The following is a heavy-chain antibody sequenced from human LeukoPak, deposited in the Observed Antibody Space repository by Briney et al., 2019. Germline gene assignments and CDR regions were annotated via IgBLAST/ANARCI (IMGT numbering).Heavy chain of an antibody. D-gene: IGHD3-22*01. Sequence: PGGSLRLSCAASGFTFSSSAMTWVRQAPGKGLEWVSAISDNGYDTFYADSVKGRFTISRDNAKNSLYLQMNSLRAEDTAVYYCARDSLTMIVGRQKRGLDYWGQGTLVTVSS. CDR2: ISDNGYDT. V-gene: IGHV3-21*01. J-gene: IGHJ4*02. CDR1: GFTFSSSA. CDR3: ARDSLTMIVGRQKRGLDY.